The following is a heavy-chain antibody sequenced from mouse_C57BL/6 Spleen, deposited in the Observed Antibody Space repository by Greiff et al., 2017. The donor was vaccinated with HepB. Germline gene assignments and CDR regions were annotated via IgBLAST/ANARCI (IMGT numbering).Heavy chain of an antibody. Sequence: EVKLVESGGGLVQPGGSLKLSCAASGFTFSDYYMYWVRQTPEKRLEWVAYISNGGGNTYYPDTVKGRFTISRDNAKNTLYLQMSRLKSEDTAMYYCARQGDYDWYFDVWGTGTTVTVSS. D-gene: IGHD2-4*01. J-gene: IGHJ1*03. CDR1: GFTFSDYY. CDR3: ARQGDYDWYFDV. V-gene: IGHV5-12*01. CDR2: ISNGGGNT.